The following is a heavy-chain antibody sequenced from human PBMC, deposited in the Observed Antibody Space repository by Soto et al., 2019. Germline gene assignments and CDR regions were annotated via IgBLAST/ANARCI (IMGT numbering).Heavy chain of an antibody. CDR2: ISSSSSYT. CDR3: SRADPDPFHY. CDR1: GVTFRDCY. V-gene: IGHV3-11*06. J-gene: IGHJ4*02. Sequence: RDPNAASGVTFRDCYMRWFRQAPGKGMEWVSYISSSSSYTNYADAVKGRFTISRDNAKNSLYLQMNSLRDEDTAVYYCSRADPDPFHYCGQGSSVTVSA.